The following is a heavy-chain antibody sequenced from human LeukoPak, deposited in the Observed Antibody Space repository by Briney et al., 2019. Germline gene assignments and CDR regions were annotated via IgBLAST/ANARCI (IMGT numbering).Heavy chain of an antibody. J-gene: IGHJ4*02. D-gene: IGHD2-2*01. Sequence: GGSLRLSCAASGFAFSSYNMNWVRQAPGRGLEWVSYISSGSDTIFYADSVKGRFTISRDNAKNSPYLQMNSLRAEDTAVYYCARPYCASTSCPTFEYWGQGTLVTVSS. CDR3: ARPYCASTSCPTFEY. CDR2: ISSGSDTI. CDR1: GFAFSSYN. V-gene: IGHV3-48*01.